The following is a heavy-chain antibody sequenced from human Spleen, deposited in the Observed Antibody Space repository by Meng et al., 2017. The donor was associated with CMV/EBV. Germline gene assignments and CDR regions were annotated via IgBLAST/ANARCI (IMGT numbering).Heavy chain of an antibody. V-gene: IGHV1-3*01. J-gene: IGHJ4*02. D-gene: IGHD1-14*01. CDR2: INAGYDDT. Sequence: CKASRYPFNKYDVPWMRQAPGQGLEWMRWINAGYDDTRYSQKFQGRIIITKDTSANTSYMKLRGLKSADTSVFYCAREPGSNTRYDSWGQGTLVTVSS. CDR1: RYPFNKYD. CDR3: AREPGSNTRYDS.